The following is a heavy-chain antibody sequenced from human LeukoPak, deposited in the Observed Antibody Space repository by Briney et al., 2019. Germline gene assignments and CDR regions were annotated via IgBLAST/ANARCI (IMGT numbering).Heavy chain of an antibody. Sequence: ASVKVSCKASGYTFTSYGISWVRQAPGQGLEWMGLISAYNGNTNYAQKLQGRVTMTTDTSTSTAYMELRSLRSDDTAVYYCANSGYDSSGLWYFDYWGQGTLVTVSS. J-gene: IGHJ4*02. V-gene: IGHV1-18*01. D-gene: IGHD3-22*01. CDR2: ISAYNGNT. CDR1: GYTFTSYG. CDR3: ANSGYDSSGLWYFDY.